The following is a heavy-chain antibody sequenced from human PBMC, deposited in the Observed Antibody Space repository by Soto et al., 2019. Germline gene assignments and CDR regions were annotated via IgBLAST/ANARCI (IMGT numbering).Heavy chain of an antibody. CDR2: IYSGGST. CDR3: ARDPWAADY. CDR1: GLNVSTKY. D-gene: IGHD3-16*01. Sequence: GGSLRLSCAASGLNVSTKYMSWVRQAPGKGLEWVSVIYSGGSTFYADSVRGRFTISRDNSKNTVNLQMNSLRAEDTAVYYCARDPWAADYWXQGTLVTVSS. J-gene: IGHJ4*02. V-gene: IGHV3-66*01.